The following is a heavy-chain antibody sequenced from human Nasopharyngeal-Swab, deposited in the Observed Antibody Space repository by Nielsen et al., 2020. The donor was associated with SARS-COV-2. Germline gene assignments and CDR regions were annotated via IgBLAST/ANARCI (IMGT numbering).Heavy chain of an antibody. V-gene: IGHV3-23*01. CDR1: GFTFSSYA. Sequence: GESLRLSCEASGFTFSSYAMAWVRQAPGKGLEWVSTISASGANTHYADSVGGRFTISRDNSRDTVYLQMNSLRAEDTAVYYCAKYLGSGSYQAFCDYWGHGTLVTVSS. D-gene: IGHD1-26*01. J-gene: IGHJ4*01. CDR2: ISASGANT. CDR3: AKYLGSGSYQAFCDY.